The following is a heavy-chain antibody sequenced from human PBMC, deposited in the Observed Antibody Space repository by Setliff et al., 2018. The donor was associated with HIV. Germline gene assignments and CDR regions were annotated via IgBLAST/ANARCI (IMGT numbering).Heavy chain of an antibody. J-gene: IGHJ4*02. Sequence: GSLRLSCAASGFTFSDYAMHWVRQAPGKGLEWVALISNIGGDKSYADSVKGRFTISRDNSKNTLDLEVNSLRTEDAALYYCARDRIRSGSYYFDLWGQGTLVTVS. CDR1: GFTFSDYA. V-gene: IGHV3-30*04. D-gene: IGHD1-26*01. CDR3: ARDRIRSGSYYFDL. CDR2: ISNIGGDK.